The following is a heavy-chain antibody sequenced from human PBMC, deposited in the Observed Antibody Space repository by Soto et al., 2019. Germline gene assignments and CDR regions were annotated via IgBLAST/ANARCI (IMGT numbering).Heavy chain of an antibody. CDR3: ARDALKYYYDSSGYCDY. CDR1: GFTFSSYG. Sequence: QVQLVESGGGVVQPGRSLRLSCAASGFTFSSYGMHWVRQAPGKGLEWVAVIWYDGSNKYYADSVKGRFTISRDNSKNTLYLQMNSLRAEDTAVYYCARDALKYYYDSSGYCDYWGQGTLVTVSS. V-gene: IGHV3-33*01. CDR2: IWYDGSNK. J-gene: IGHJ4*02. D-gene: IGHD3-22*01.